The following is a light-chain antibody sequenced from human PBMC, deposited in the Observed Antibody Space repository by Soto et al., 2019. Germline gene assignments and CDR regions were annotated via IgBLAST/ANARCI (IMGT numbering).Light chain of an antibody. CDR2: EVN. J-gene: IGLJ2*01. Sequence: QSALTQPASVSGSPGQSITISCAGSGGDVGHYDLLSWYQQIPGKAPKLIIFEVNRRPSGVSDRFSGSKSGNTASLTISGLLAEDEADYYCSSYATNRDVLFGGGTKLTVL. V-gene: IGLV2-14*02. CDR1: GGDVGHYDL. CDR3: SSYATNRDVL.